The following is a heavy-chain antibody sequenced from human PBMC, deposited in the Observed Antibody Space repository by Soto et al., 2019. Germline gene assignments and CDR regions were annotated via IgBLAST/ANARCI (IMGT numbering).Heavy chain of an antibody. Sequence: VGSLRLSCAASGFTVSSNYMSWVRQAPGKGLEWVSVIYSGGSTYYADSVKGRFTISRDNSKNTLYLQMNSLRAEDTAVYYCARFWSYSSSWYPKGRFVDYWGQGTLVTVSS. D-gene: IGHD6-13*01. CDR2: IYSGGST. CDR1: GFTVSSNY. J-gene: IGHJ4*02. V-gene: IGHV3-66*01. CDR3: ARFWSYSSSWYPKGRFVDY.